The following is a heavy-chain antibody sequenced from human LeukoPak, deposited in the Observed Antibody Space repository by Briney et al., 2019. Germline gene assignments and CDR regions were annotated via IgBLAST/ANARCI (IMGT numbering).Heavy chain of an antibody. V-gene: IGHV3-30*02. CDR3: ATDRATQYFDY. J-gene: IGHJ4*02. D-gene: IGHD2-15*01. Sequence: GGSLRLSCAASGITFRNYGMHWVRQAPGKGLEWVAFIWYDGSNKYYADSVKGRFTISRDNSRNTLFLQMNSLRAEDTAVYYCATDRATQYFDYWGQGTLVTVSS. CDR2: IWYDGSNK. CDR1: GITFRNYG.